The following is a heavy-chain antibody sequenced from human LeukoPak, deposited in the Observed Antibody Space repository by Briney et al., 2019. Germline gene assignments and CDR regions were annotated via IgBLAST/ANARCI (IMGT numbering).Heavy chain of an antibody. D-gene: IGHD3-3*01. J-gene: IGHJ4*02. CDR1: GFTFSSYS. V-gene: IGHV3-21*01. Sequence: GGSLRLSCAASGFTFSSYSMSWVRQAPGKGLEWVSSISSSSSYIYYADSVKGRFTISRDNAKNSLYLQMNSLRAEDTAVYYCARDHYGYDFWSGYFLWGQGTLVTVSS. CDR3: ARDHYGYDFWSGYFL. CDR2: ISSSSSYI.